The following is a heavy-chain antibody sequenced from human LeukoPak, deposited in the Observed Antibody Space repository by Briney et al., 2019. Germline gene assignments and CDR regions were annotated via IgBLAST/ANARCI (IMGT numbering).Heavy chain of an antibody. V-gene: IGHV3-23*01. D-gene: IGHD6-19*01. CDR3: AKGRARSSGWYDY. J-gene: IGHJ4*02. CDR1: GFTFSSYA. Sequence: PGGSLRLSCAASGFTFSSYAMSWVRQAPGKGLEWVSAISGSGGSTYYADSVKGRFTISRDNSKNTLYLQMNSLIAEDTAVYYCAKGRARSSGWYDYWGQGTLVTVSS. CDR2: ISGSGGST.